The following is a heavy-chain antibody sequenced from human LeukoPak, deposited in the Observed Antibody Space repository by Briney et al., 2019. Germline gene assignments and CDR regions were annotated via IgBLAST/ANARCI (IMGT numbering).Heavy chain of an antibody. CDR1: GYTFSSYA. CDR3: AIHCTGGSCSRSYYFDY. D-gene: IGHD2-15*01. V-gene: IGHV1-3*01. Sequence: ASVKVSCKASGYTFSSYAMQWVRQAPGQRLEWMGRINAGNGDTKYAQKFQGRVTITRDTSASTAYMDLSSLRSEDTAVYYCAIHCTGGSCSRSYYFDYWGQGTLVTVSS. CDR2: INAGNGDT. J-gene: IGHJ4*02.